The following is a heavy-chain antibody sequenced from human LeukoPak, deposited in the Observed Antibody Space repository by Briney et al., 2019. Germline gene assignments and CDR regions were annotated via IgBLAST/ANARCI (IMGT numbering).Heavy chain of an antibody. V-gene: IGHV1-18*01. Sequence: ASVKVSCKASGYTFATSGISWVRQAPGQGLEWMGWIGTYNSDTSYAQNLQGRVTMTTDTSTSTAYMALRSLRSDDTAVYYCARNYYDSSGYYYEDYWGQGTLVTVSS. CDR3: ARNYYDSSGYYYEDY. CDR1: GYTFATSG. D-gene: IGHD3-22*01. J-gene: IGHJ4*02. CDR2: IGTYNSDT.